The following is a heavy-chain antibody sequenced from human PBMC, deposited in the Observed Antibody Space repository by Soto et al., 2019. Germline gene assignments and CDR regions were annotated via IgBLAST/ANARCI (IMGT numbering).Heavy chain of an antibody. CDR1: GYTFPSHG. CDR3: ARGRYGDY. Sequence: QVHLVQSGAEVKKPGASVKVSYKASGYTFPSHGITWVRQAPGQGLEWMGWISAHNGNTDYAQKLQGRVIVTRDTSTSTSYMELRSLISDDTAVYYCARGRYGDYWGQGALVIVSS. V-gene: IGHV1-18*01. D-gene: IGHD1-1*01. J-gene: IGHJ4*02. CDR2: ISAHNGNT.